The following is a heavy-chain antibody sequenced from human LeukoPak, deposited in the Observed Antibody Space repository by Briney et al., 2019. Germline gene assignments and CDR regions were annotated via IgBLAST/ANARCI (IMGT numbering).Heavy chain of an antibody. V-gene: IGHV4-30-4*08. CDR2: IYYSGST. J-gene: IGHJ3*02. CDR3: ARDYGGNYPGAFDI. CDR1: GGSISSGDYY. Sequence: SETLSLTCTVSGGSISSGDYYWSWIRQPPGKGLEWIGYIYYSGSTYYNPSLKSRVTISVDTSKNQFSLKLSSVTAADTAVYYCARDYGGNYPGAFDIWGQGTVVTVSS. D-gene: IGHD4-23*01.